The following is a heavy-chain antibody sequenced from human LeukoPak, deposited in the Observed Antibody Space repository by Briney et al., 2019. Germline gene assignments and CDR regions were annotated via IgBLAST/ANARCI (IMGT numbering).Heavy chain of an antibody. CDR2: MNSRSSSK. CDR1: GFTFSSYS. CDR3: ARGPTMKMDV. J-gene: IGHJ6*04. V-gene: IGHV3-21*01. Sequence: GGSLRLSCAASGFTFSSYSMNWVRQAPRKGLEWVSSMNSRSSSKYYADSVKGRFTISRDNAKNSLYLQMNSLRAEDTAVYYCARGPTMKMDVWGKGTTVTVSS. D-gene: IGHD3-22*01.